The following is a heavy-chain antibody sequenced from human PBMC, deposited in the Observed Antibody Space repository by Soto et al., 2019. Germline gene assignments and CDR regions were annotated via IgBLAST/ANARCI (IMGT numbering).Heavy chain of an antibody. CDR3: ARRQFFSFDS. D-gene: IGHD6-19*01. Sequence: PGGSLRLSCVAPGFTFSNYVMSWVRQAPGKGLECVAAIAGNGGILYYTDSVKGRFSISRDNSKNPLHLQMNSLRAEDTAVYYCARRQFFSFDSWGQGILVTVSS. V-gene: IGHV3-23*01. J-gene: IGHJ4*02. CDR2: IAGNGGIL. CDR1: GFTFSNYV.